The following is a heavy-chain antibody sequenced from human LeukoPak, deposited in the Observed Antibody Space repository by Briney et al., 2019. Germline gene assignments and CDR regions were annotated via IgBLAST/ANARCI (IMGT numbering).Heavy chain of an antibody. D-gene: IGHD3-22*01. Sequence: PGGSLRLSCVASGYTFSSFSINWVRPAPGKGLEGVSSISVRSNYIYYADSVRGRFSISRDDARDSLFLQMNSLRAEDTAVYYCVRLRRNSDTSGYYYYYDFWGQGTLVTVSS. CDR2: ISVRSNYI. J-gene: IGHJ4*02. V-gene: IGHV3-21*01. CDR3: VRLRRNSDTSGYYYYYDF. CDR1: GYTFSSFS.